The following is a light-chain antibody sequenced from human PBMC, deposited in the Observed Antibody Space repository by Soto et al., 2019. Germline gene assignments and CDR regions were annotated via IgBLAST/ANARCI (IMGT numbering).Light chain of an antibody. J-gene: IGKJ1*01. CDR2: GAY. V-gene: IGKV3-15*01. CDR3: QHYNYWPPKT. CDR1: QSVTTK. Sequence: EIVLTQSPGTLSLSPGERATLSCRASQSVTTKLAWYQQKPGQAPRLLIYGAYTRATGIPARFSGSGSGTDFTLTISSLQSEDFAVYYCQHYNYWPPKTFGQGTKVDIK.